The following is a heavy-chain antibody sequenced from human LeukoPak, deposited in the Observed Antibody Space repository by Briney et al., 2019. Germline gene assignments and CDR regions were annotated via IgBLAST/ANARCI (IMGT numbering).Heavy chain of an antibody. Sequence: GGSLRLSCAASGFTFSSYAMSWVRQAPGKGLEWASAISGSGGSTYYADSVKGRFTISRDNSKNTLYLQMNSLRAEDTAVYYCARGRDCGGDCYSFSYAFDIWGQGTMVTVSS. D-gene: IGHD2-21*02. CDR1: GFTFSSYA. CDR2: ISGSGGST. V-gene: IGHV3-23*01. CDR3: ARGRDCGGDCYSFSYAFDI. J-gene: IGHJ3*02.